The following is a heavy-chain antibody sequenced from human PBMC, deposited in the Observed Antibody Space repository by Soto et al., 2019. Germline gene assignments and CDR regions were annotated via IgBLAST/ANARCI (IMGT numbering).Heavy chain of an antibody. Sequence: LRLSCAASGFTFSGYVMTWVRQAPGKGLEWVSAISASGSSTYHADSVKGRFTISRDNSKNTLYLQMNSLRAEDTALYYCAKGQACWFDPWGQGTLVTVSS. J-gene: IGHJ5*02. V-gene: IGHV3-23*01. CDR3: AKGQACWFDP. CDR1: GFTFSGYV. CDR2: ISASGSST.